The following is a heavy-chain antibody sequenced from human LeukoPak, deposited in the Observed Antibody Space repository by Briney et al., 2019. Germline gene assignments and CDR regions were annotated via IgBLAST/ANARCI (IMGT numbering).Heavy chain of an antibody. CDR2: ISGSGGST. D-gene: IGHD6-13*01. V-gene: IGHV3-23*01. CDR3: AKDPDLARSSWYGSSGGNWFDP. J-gene: IGHJ5*02. Sequence: GGSLRLSCAASGFTFSSYAMSWVRQAPGKGLEWVSAISGSGGSTYYADSVKGRFTISRDNSKNTLYLQRNSLRAEDTAVYYCAKDPDLARSSWYGSSGGNWFDPWGQGTLVTVSS. CDR1: GFTFSSYA.